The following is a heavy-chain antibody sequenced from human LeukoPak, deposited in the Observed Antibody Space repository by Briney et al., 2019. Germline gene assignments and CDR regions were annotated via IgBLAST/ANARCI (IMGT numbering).Heavy chain of an antibody. V-gene: IGHV3-21*01. CDR2: ISSSSSYI. CDR1: GFTFSSYS. Sequence: GGSLRLSCAASGFTFSSYSMNWVRQAPGKGLEWVSSISSSSSYIYYADSVKGRFTISRDNAENSVYLQMNDLRAEDTGVYYCVTKEPSTSGWSYWGQGTLVTVSS. J-gene: IGHJ4*02. D-gene: IGHD6-19*01. CDR3: VTKEPSTSGWSY.